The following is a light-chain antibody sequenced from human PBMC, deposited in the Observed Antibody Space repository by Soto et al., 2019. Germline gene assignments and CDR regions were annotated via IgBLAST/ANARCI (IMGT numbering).Light chain of an antibody. CDR3: QQYGESPPWT. V-gene: IGKV3-20*01. Sequence: VLTQSPGTLSLSPGERATLSCRASQSVSSTYLAWYQQKPGQAPRLLMYGASNRATGIPDRFRGSGSGTDFTLTISRLEPEDLAVYYWQQYGESPPWTFGQGTKVEIK. J-gene: IGKJ1*01. CDR1: QSVSSTY. CDR2: GAS.